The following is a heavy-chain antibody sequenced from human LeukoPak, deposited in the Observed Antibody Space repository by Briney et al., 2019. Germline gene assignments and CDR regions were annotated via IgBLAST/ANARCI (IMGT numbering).Heavy chain of an antibody. CDR3: ARVRYARRFLEWLPQLDP. V-gene: IGHV1-2*02. D-gene: IGHD3-3*01. CDR2: INPNSGGT. J-gene: IGHJ5*02. Sequence: ASVKVSCKASGYTFTGYYMHWVRQAPGQGLEWMGWINPNSGGTNYAQKFQGRVTMTRDTSISTAYMELSRLRSDDTAVYYCARVRYARRFLEWLPQLDPWGQGTLVTVSS. CDR1: GYTFTGYY.